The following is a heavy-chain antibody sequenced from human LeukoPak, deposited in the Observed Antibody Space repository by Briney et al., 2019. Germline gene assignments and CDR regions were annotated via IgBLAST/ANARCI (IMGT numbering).Heavy chain of an antibody. CDR2: ISSSSSYI. Sequence: PGGSLRLSCAASGFTFSSYSMNWVRQAPGKGLEWVSSISSSSSYIYYADSVKGRFTISRDKAKNSLYLQMNSPRAEDTAVYYCARDGRGIAAAGIDYWGQGTLVTVSS. D-gene: IGHD6-13*01. V-gene: IGHV3-21*01. CDR1: GFTFSSYS. J-gene: IGHJ4*02. CDR3: ARDGRGIAAAGIDY.